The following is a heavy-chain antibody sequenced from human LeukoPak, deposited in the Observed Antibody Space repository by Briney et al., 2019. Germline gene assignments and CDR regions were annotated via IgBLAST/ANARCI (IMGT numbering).Heavy chain of an antibody. J-gene: IGHJ4*02. CDR1: GFTFSSYA. D-gene: IGHD5-18*01. V-gene: IGHV3-33*08. Sequence: PGGSLRLSCAASGFTFSSYAMHWVRQAPGRGLEWVAIIWHDGSDRYYADSVKGRFSISRDNSKNMLYLQMNSLRAEDAAVYYCGRVLDTAGIAYWGQGTLVTVSS. CDR2: IWHDGSDR. CDR3: GRVLDTAGIAY.